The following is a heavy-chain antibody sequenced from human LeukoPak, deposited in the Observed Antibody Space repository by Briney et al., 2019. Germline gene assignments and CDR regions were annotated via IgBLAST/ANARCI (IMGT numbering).Heavy chain of an antibody. J-gene: IGHJ3*02. CDR1: GYTFTDYY. V-gene: IGHV1-2*02. D-gene: IGHD3-22*01. Sequence: GASVKVSCKASGYTFTDYYMHWVRQAPGQGLEWMGWINPNSGGTNYAQKFQGRVTMTRDTSISTAYMELSRLRSDDTAVYYCARELSGNTYYYDSSGYSDAFDIWAKGQWSPSLQ. CDR3: ARELSGNTYYYDSSGYSDAFDI. CDR2: INPNSGGT.